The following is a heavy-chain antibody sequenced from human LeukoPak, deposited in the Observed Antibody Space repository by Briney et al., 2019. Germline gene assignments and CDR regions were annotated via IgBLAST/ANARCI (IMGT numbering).Heavy chain of an antibody. CDR3: AGSGFGSSWYAPYFDY. CDR2: ISYDGSNK. V-gene: IGHV3-30-3*01. D-gene: IGHD6-13*01. CDR1: GFTFSSYA. J-gene: IGHJ4*02. Sequence: PGGSLRLSCAASGFTFSSYAVHWVRQAPGRGLEWVAVISYDGSNKYYADSVKGRFSISRDNSKNTLYLQMNSLRAEDTAVYYCAGSGFGSSWYAPYFDYWGQGTLVTVSS.